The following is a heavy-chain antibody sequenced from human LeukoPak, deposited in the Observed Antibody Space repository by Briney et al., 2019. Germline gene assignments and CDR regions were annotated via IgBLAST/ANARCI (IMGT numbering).Heavy chain of an antibody. V-gene: IGHV1-18*01. CDR1: GYTFTKYG. Sequence: ASVKVSCKASGYTFTKYGISWVRQAPGQGLEWMGWISAYNGNTNYAQKLQGRITMTTDTSASTAYMELSSLRSEDTAVYYCARGGESVYFDYWGQGTLVTVSS. D-gene: IGHD3-10*01. CDR2: ISAYNGNT. CDR3: ARGGESVYFDY. J-gene: IGHJ4*02.